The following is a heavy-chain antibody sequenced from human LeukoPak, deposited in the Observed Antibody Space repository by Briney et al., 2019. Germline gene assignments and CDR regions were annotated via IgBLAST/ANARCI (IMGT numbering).Heavy chain of an antibody. D-gene: IGHD3-22*01. CDR2: FGPEDGET. Sequence: ASVKVSCKVSAYTLTESSMHWVRQAPGKGLEWMGGFGPEDGETIYAQNFQGRVTMTEDTSTDTAYMELSSLRSEDTAVYYCATVGLIKPEYYDRSGYYYRRVLSPLDYWGQGTQVTVSS. CDR3: ATVGLIKPEYYDRSGYYYRRVLSPLDY. J-gene: IGHJ4*02. V-gene: IGHV1-24*01. CDR1: AYTLTESS.